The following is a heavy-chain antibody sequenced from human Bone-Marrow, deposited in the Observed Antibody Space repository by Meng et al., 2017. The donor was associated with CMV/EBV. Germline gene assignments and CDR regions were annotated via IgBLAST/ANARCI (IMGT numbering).Heavy chain of an antibody. Sequence: SETLSLTCAVSGGSITSNDYYWGWIRQSPEKGLEWIGSIYFSGSTYYNPSLRSRGAISVDTSKNRLSLKLSSVTAADTAVYYCAREIDCSSTSCYRHYYYYGMDVCGQGTTVTVSS. J-gene: IGHJ6*02. CDR3: AREIDCSSTSCYRHYYYYGMDV. V-gene: IGHV4-39*07. D-gene: IGHD2-2*01. CDR1: GGSITSNDYY. CDR2: IYFSGST.